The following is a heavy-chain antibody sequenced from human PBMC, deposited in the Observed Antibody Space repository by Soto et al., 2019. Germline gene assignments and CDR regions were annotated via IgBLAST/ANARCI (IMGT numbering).Heavy chain of an antibody. CDR3: ATAKTPDDYNYYYYYGMDV. CDR2: FDPEDGDT. V-gene: IGHV1-24*01. Sequence: GASVKVSCKVSGYTLTELSMHWVRQAPGKGLEWMGGFDPEDGDTIYAQKFQGRVTMTEDTSTDTAYMELSSLRSEDTAVYYCATAKTPDDYNYYYYYGMDVWGQGTTVTVSS. J-gene: IGHJ6*02. D-gene: IGHD4-4*01. CDR1: GYTLTELS.